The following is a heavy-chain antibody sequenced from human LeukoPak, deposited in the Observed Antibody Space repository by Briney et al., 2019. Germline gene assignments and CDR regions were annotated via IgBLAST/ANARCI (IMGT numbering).Heavy chain of an antibody. CDR3: ANEIRPNDY. CDR1: GFTFNNYA. V-gene: IGHV3-23*01. Sequence: GGSLRLSCAASGFTFNNYAMSWVRQAPGKGLEWVSAISGSGGNTYYADSVKGRFTISRDNSKNTMYLQMTSLRVEDTAVYYCANEIRPNDYWGQGTLVTVSS. J-gene: IGHJ4*02. CDR2: ISGSGGNT. D-gene: IGHD4-17*01.